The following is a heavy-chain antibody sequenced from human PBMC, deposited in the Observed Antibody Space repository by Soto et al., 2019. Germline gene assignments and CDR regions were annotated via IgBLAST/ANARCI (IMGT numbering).Heavy chain of an antibody. V-gene: IGHV3-23*01. J-gene: IGHJ4*02. D-gene: IGHD6-19*01. CDR3: ARPPLYSSGGYFDS. CDR2: ATNNGDRA. Sequence: GGSLRLSCAASGFTFSYHAMTWVRQAPGKGLEWVSTATNNGDRAFYADPVKGRFTVSRDRSNNTLYLQMNSLRAEDTAVYFCARPPLYSSGGYFDSWGQGTLVTVS. CDR1: GFTFSYHA.